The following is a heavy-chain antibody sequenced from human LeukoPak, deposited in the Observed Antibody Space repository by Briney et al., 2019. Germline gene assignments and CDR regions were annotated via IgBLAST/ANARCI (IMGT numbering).Heavy chain of an antibody. Sequence: SETLSLTCTVSGDSISSFTSSSYFWAWIRQPPGKGLEWIGNVYYTGRTYSNPSLRSRGTVSVDTSKNQFSLRLRSVTAADTAVYYCARHLLGRGADYYFFYMDVWGKGTTVTVSS. CDR1: GDSISSFTSSSYF. CDR2: VYYTGRT. CDR3: ARHLLGRGADYYFFYMDV. V-gene: IGHV4-39*01. J-gene: IGHJ6*03. D-gene: IGHD1-26*01.